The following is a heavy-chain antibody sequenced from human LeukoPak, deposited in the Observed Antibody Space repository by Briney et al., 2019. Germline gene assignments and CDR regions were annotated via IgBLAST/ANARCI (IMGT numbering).Heavy chain of an antibody. V-gene: IGHV4-38-2*02. CDR3: AREGPTRGTMIVVPWDEAFDI. CDR1: GYSISSGYY. CDR2: IYHSGST. D-gene: IGHD3-22*01. J-gene: IGHJ3*02. Sequence: PSETLSLTCTVSGYSISSGYYWGWIRQPPGKGLEWIGSIYHSGSTNYNPSLKSRVTISVDKSKNQFSLKLSSVTAADTAVYYCAREGPTRGTMIVVPWDEAFDIWGQGTMVTVSS.